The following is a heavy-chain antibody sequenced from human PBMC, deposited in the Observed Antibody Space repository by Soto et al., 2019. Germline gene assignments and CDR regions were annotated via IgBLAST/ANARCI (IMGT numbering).Heavy chain of an antibody. CDR2: ISGSGGRT. CDR1: GFTFSSYA. CDR3: EKDVYYYDSSGFQSFDY. D-gene: IGHD3-22*01. Sequence: GGSLRLSCAASGFTFSSYAMSWVRQAPGKGLEWVSAISGSGGRTYYADSVKGRFTISRDNSKNTLYLQMNSLRAEDTAENYCEKDVYYYDSSGFQSFDYWGQGTVVTFAS. V-gene: IGHV3-23*01. J-gene: IGHJ4*02.